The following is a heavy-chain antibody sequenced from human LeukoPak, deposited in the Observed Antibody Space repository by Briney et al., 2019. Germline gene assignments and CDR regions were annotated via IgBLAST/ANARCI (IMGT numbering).Heavy chain of an antibody. V-gene: IGHV4-34*01. D-gene: IGHD2-2*01. Sequence: KPSETLSLTCAVYGGSFSGYYWSWIRQPPGKGLEWIGEINHSGSTNYNPSLKSRVTISVDTSKNQFSLKLSSVTAADTAVYYCARHAGRYCSSTSCFPWDYYYYYMDVWGKGTTVTISS. CDR2: INHSGST. CDR3: ARHAGRYCSSTSCFPWDYYYYYMDV. CDR1: GGSFSGYY. J-gene: IGHJ6*03.